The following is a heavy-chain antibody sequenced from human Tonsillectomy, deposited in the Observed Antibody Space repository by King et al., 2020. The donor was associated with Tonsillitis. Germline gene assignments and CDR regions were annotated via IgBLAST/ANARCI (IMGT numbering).Heavy chain of an antibody. D-gene: IGHD6-6*01. CDR3: ARLLPEYSRSAGCFDY. J-gene: IGHJ4*02. CDR1: GGSIRSHY. CDR2: IYSRGST. V-gene: IGHV4-59*08. Sequence: VQLQESGPGLAKPSETLSLTCTVSGGSIRSHYWSWIRQPPGKGLKWFGFIYSRGSTNYNPSLKSRVTISVDTSKNQVSLKLSSVTAADTAVYYCARLLPEYSRSAGCFDYWGQGTLVTVSS.